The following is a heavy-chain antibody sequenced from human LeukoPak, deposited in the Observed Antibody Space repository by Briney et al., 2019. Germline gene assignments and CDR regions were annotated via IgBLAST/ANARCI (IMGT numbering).Heavy chain of an antibody. CDR1: GGTFSSYA. D-gene: IGHD6-6*01. CDR2: IIPIFGTS. J-gene: IGHJ4*02. Sequence: ASVKGSCKASGGTFSSYAISWGRQAPGQGLEWMGGIIPIFGTSNYSQKFQGRVTITADESTSTAYMELSSLRSEDTAVYYCARVGSYSSSAGFDYWGQGTLVTVSS. V-gene: IGHV1-69*13. CDR3: ARVGSYSSSAGFDY.